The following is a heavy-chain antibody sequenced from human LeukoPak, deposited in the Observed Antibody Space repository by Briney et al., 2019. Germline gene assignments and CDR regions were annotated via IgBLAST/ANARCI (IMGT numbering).Heavy chain of an antibody. Sequence: PGGSLRLSCAASGFTFDDYAMHWVRQAPGKGLEWVSGISWNSGSIGYADSVKGRFTISRDNAKNSLYLQTNSLRAEDTALYYCAKDDYGGNSYYFDYWGQGTLVTVSS. CDR3: AKDDYGGNSYYFDY. J-gene: IGHJ4*02. V-gene: IGHV3-9*01. D-gene: IGHD4-23*01. CDR1: GFTFDDYA. CDR2: ISWNSGSI.